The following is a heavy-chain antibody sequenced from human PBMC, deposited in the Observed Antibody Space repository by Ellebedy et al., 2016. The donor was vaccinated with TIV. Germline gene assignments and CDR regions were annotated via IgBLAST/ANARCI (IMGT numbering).Heavy chain of an antibody. CDR3: ARDKARSQGRVFDY. Sequence: ASVKVSXKASGYTFTANYIHWVRQAPGQGLEWMGWIHPSSGDTYYAEKFQGWVTLTRDTSITTAYMELSSLRSDGTAVYYCARDKARSQGRVFDYWGQGTLVTVSS. J-gene: IGHJ4*02. D-gene: IGHD5-12*01. CDR2: IHPSSGDT. V-gene: IGHV1-2*04. CDR1: GYTFTANY.